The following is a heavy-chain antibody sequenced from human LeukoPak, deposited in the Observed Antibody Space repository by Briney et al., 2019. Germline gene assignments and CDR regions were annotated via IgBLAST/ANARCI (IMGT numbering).Heavy chain of an antibody. Sequence: GGSLSLSCAASGFTFRDFSMHWVRQVAGKGLEWVSLISGDGGVTHYGDSVRGRFTISRDNSKNSLYLQMSSLRVEDTALYYCAKGNNSISYNFDYWGQGTLVSVA. V-gene: IGHV3-43*02. J-gene: IGHJ4*02. CDR2: ISGDGGVT. CDR1: GFTFRDFS. D-gene: IGHD4-11*01. CDR3: AKGNNSISYNFDY.